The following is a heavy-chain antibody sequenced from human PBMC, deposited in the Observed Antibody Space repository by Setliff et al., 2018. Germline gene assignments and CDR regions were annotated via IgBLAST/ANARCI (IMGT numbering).Heavy chain of an antibody. CDR1: GGSISSSSYY. CDR3: ARAKGYCSSTSCRIYYFDY. D-gene: IGHD2-2*01. V-gene: IGHV4-39*07. CDR2: IYYSGST. Sequence: KASETLSLTCTVSGGSISSSSYYWGWIRQPPGKGLEWIGSIYYSGSTYYNPSLKSRITISVDTSKNQFSLKLSSVTAADTAVYYCARAKGYCSSTSCRIYYFDYWGQGTLVTVSS. J-gene: IGHJ4*02.